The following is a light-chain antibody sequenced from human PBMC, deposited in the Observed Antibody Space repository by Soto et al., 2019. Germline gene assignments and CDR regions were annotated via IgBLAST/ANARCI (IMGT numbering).Light chain of an antibody. V-gene: IGLV2-23*02. CDR1: GSAVGTYNL. Sequence: QSALTQPASISGSPGQSITISCTGTGSAVGTYNLVSWYQQHPGKAPNLIIYGVTDRISGVPDRFSGSKSGNTASLTVSGLQAEDEADYYCASYGGRDDMIFGGGTQLTVL. CDR3: ASYGGRDDMI. CDR2: GVT. J-gene: IGLJ2*01.